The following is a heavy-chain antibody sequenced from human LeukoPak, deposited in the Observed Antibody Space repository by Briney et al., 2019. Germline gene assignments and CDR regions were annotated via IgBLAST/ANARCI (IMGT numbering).Heavy chain of an antibody. D-gene: IGHD6-19*01. CDR2: ISAYNGNT. CDR3: ARISSGKYYFDY. J-gene: IGHJ4*02. CDR1: GYTFTSYG. V-gene: IGHV1-18*01. Sequence: ASVKVSCKASGYTFTSYGISWVRQAPGQGLEWMGWISAYNGNTNYAQKLQGRVTMTTDTSTSTAYMELRSLRSDDTAVYYCARISSGKYYFDYWGQGALVTVSS.